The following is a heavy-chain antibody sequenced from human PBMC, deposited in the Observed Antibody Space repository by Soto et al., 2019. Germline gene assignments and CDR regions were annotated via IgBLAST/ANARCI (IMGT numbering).Heavy chain of an antibody. J-gene: IGHJ6*03. V-gene: IGHV5-51*01. D-gene: IGHD2-2*01. CDR3: ARHVLVQAAIYNYYYYYMDV. Sequence: GGSLTISRKGSGYSFTGYLIALVRPMPRKGLEVMGIIYPGDSDTRYSPSFQGQVTISADKSISTAYLQWSSLKASDTAMYYCARHVLVQAAIYNYYYYYMDVWGKGTTVTVSS. CDR1: GYSFTGYL. CDR2: IYPGDSDT.